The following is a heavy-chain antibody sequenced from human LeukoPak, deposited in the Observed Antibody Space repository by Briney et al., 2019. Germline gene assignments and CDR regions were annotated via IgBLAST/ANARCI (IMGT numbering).Heavy chain of an antibody. Sequence: QTGGSLRLSCAASGFTVSSNYMSWVRQGPGKGLEWVSVIYSGGSTYYADSVKGRFAISRGNSKNTLYLQMNSLRAEDTAVYYCARERGVGGSGTLDYWGQGTLVAVSS. CDR1: GFTVSSNY. CDR2: IYSGGST. D-gene: IGHD3-10*01. V-gene: IGHV3-53*01. J-gene: IGHJ4*02. CDR3: ARERGVGGSGTLDY.